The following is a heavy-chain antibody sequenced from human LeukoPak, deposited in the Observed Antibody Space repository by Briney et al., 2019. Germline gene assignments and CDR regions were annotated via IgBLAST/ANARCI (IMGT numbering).Heavy chain of an antibody. J-gene: IGHJ4*03. D-gene: IGHD3-22*01. Sequence: GGSLRLSCAASGFTFKNYVMTWVRQAPGKGLEWVAVIGDTGEVIHYADSVRGRFSISRDNSNNIMYLHMNSLRAEDTATYYCAKGGSSSRPDSDDYYRVFKYWAQGTLVTVSS. CDR2: IGDTGEVI. CDR3: AKGGSSSRPDSDDYYRVFKY. CDR1: GFTFKNYV. V-gene: IGHV3-23*01.